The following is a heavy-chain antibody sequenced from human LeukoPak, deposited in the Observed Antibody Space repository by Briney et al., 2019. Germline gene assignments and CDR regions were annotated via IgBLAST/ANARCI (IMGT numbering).Heavy chain of an antibody. CDR1: GGSFSGYY. V-gene: IGHV4-34*01. Sequence: PSETLSLTCAVYGGSFSGYYWSWIRQPPGKGLEWIGEINHSGSTNYNPSLKSRVTISVDTSKNQFSLKLSSVTAADTAVYYCARVLLWLRGWFDPWGQGTLVTVSS. J-gene: IGHJ5*02. D-gene: IGHD3-10*01. CDR2: INHSGST. CDR3: ARVLLWLRGWFDP.